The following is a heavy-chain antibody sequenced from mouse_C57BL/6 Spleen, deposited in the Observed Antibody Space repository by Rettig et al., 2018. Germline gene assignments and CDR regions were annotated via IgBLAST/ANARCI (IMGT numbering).Heavy chain of an antibody. CDR3: AKNDYGNYGGAMDY. D-gene: IGHD2-1*01. Sequence: GSTDYNAAFMSRLSITKDNSKSQVFFKMNSLQADDTAIYYCAKNDYGNYGGAMDYWGQGTSVTVSS. CDR2: GST. J-gene: IGHJ4*01. V-gene: IGHV2-5*01.